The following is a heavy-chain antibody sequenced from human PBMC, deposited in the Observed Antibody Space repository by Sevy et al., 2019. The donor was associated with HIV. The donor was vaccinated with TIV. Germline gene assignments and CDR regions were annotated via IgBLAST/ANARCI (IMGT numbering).Heavy chain of an antibody. Sequence: GGSLRFSCAASGFTFSNYWMHWVRRAPGKGLVWVSRISSDGTNTIYADSVKGRFTLSRDNAKNTLYLHMNSLTAEDTAMYYCARDMSTTVAFDIRGHGTMVTVSS. CDR2: ISSDGTNT. V-gene: IGHV3-74*01. J-gene: IGHJ3*02. D-gene: IGHD4-17*01. CDR3: ARDMSTTVAFDI. CDR1: GFTFSNYW.